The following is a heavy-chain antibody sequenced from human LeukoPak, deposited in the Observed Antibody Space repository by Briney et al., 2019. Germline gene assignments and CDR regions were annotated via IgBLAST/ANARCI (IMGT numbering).Heavy chain of an antibody. V-gene: IGHV4-34*01. CDR3: AGKVRVDDSYYVDV. J-gene: IGHJ6*03. CDR2: INHSGGA. CDR1: GGSSSGYY. D-gene: IGHD3-3*01. Sequence: PSETLSLTCGVYGGSSSGYYWSWIRQPPGKGLEWIGEINHSGGANYKRSLKSRVTISADASKNQFSLKVRSVTAADTAVYYCAGKVRVDDSYYVDVWDKGTTVTVSS.